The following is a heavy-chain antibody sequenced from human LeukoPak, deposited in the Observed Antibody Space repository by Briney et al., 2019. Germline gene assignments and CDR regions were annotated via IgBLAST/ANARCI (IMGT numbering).Heavy chain of an antibody. D-gene: IGHD3-3*01. CDR3: ARQVSYYDFWSGYPLFDY. CDR2: IYPGDSDT. J-gene: IGHJ4*02. V-gene: IGHV5-51*01. Sequence: GESLKISCKGSGYSFTSYWIGWVRQVPGKGLEWMGIIYPGDSDTRYSPSFQGQVTISADKSISTAYLQWSSLKASDTAMYYCARQVSYYDFWSGYPLFDYWGQGTLVTVSS. CDR1: GYSFTSYW.